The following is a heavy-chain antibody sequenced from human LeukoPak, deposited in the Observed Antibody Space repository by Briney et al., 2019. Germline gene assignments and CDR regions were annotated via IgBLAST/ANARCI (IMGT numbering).Heavy chain of an antibody. J-gene: IGHJ5*02. CDR2: IIPIFGTA. Sequence: SVKVSCKASGGTFTSYAISWVRQAPGQGLEWMGGIIPIFGTANYAQKFQGRVTITADETTSTAYMELSSLRSEDTAVYYCARAASGYYPYNWFDPWGQGTLVTVSS. CDR3: ARAASGYYPYNWFDP. CDR1: GGTFTSYA. V-gene: IGHV1-69*13. D-gene: IGHD3-3*01.